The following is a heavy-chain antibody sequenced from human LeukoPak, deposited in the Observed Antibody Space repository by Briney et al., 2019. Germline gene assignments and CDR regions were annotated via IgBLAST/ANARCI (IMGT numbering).Heavy chain of an antibody. V-gene: IGHV1-69*06. J-gene: IGHJ6*04. CDR3: ARGASVRVVPMSYYYAMDV. CDR2: IVPISDTT. Sequence: SVKVSCKASGDTFSTYAFNWVRQAPGQGLEWTGGIVPISDTTNYAQTLQGRVTITADKSTNTVYMELSSLSSEDTGVYYCARGASVRVVPMSYYYAMDVWGEGTTVIVSS. CDR1: GDTFSTYA. D-gene: IGHD2-2*01.